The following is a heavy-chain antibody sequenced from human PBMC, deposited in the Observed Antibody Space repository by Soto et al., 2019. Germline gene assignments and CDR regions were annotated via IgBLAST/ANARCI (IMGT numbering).Heavy chain of an antibody. CDR1: GFTFSNYA. V-gene: IGHV3-23*01. Sequence: EVQLLESGGGLVQPGGSLRLSCAASGFTFSNYAMSWVRQAPGKGLEWVSAISGSGGSTYYADSVKGRFTISRDNSKNTLYLQMHSLRAADTALYYCAKGILVKPPGTRTFDIWGQGTMVIVSS. CDR3: AKGILVKPPGTRTFDI. D-gene: IGHD6-13*01. J-gene: IGHJ3*02. CDR2: ISGSGGST.